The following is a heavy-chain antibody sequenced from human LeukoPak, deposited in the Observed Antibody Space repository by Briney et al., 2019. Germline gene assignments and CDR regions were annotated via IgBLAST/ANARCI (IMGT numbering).Heavy chain of an antibody. V-gene: IGHV4-30-4*01. CDR1: GGSISSGDYY. CDR3: LGYCSSTSCSYYDY. Sequence: SETLSLTCTVSGGSISSGDYYWSWIRQPPGKGLEWIGYIYYSGSTHYNPSLKSRVTISVDTSKNQFSLKLSSVTAADTAVYYCLGYCSSTSCSYYDYWGQGTLVTVSS. CDR2: IYYSGST. D-gene: IGHD2-2*01. J-gene: IGHJ4*02.